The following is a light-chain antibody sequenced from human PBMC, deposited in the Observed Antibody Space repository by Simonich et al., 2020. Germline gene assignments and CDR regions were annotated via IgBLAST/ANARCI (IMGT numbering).Light chain of an antibody. CDR1: QRLVHSDGNTY. V-gene: IGKV2-30*02. Sequence: VVMTQSPLSLPVTLGQPASISCWSSQRLVHSDGNTYLKWFQPRPGQSPRRLIFKVSNRDSGGPDRFSGSGSGTDFTLKISRVEAEDVGVYYCMQGTHWPYTFGQGTKLEIK. CDR3: MQGTHWPYT. CDR2: KVS. J-gene: IGKJ2*01.